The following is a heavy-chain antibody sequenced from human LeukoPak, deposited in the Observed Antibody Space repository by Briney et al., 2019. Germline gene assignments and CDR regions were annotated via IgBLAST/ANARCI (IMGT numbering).Heavy chain of an antibody. V-gene: IGHV3-53*01. D-gene: IGHD6-13*01. CDR3: ARDGAAAAAYFDY. Sequence: GGSLRLSCAASGFTVSDNYMTWVRQAPGKGLEWVSIIYGGSTYYADSAKGRFTISRDNSKNTVYLQMNSLRAEDTAVYYCARDGAAAAAYFDYWGQGTLVTVSS. CDR2: IYGGST. J-gene: IGHJ4*02. CDR1: GFTVSDNY.